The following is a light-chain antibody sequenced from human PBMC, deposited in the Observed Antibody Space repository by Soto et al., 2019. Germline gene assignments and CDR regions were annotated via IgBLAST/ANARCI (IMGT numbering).Light chain of an antibody. CDR2: ENS. V-gene: IGLV2-23*01. J-gene: IGLJ1*01. Sequence: SVLTQPASVSGSPGQSITISCTGTSSDVGSYNLVSWYQQHPGKAPKLMISENSRRPSGISNRFSGSKSGNTASLTISGLQADDEADYYCCSYAGSTTFYVFGTGTKVTVL. CDR3: CSYAGSTTFYV. CDR1: SSDVGSYNL.